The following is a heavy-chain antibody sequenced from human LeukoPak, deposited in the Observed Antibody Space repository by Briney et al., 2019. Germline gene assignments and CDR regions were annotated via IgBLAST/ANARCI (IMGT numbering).Heavy chain of an antibody. CDR2: ISSSRSYI. CDR3: ARDRSLVYYYDSSGYYFPAWFDP. CDR1: GFTFSSYS. V-gene: IGHV3-21*01. Sequence: PGGSLRLSCAASGFTFSSYSMNWVRQAPGKGLEWVSSISSSRSYIYYADSVKGRFTISRDNAKNSLYLQMNSLRAEDTAVYYCARDRSLVYYYDSSGYYFPAWFDPWGQGTLVTVSS. J-gene: IGHJ5*02. D-gene: IGHD3-22*01.